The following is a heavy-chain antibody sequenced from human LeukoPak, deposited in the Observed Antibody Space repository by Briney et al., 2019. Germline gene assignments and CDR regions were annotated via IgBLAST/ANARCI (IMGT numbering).Heavy chain of an antibody. CDR3: ARGYYFFDY. D-gene: IGHD3-10*01. V-gene: IGHV4-34*01. Sequence: PSETLSLTCAVYGGSFSGYYWSWIRQPPGKGLEWIGEINHSGSTNYNPSLKSRVTISVDTSKNQFSLKLSSVTAADTAVYYCARGYYFFDYWGQGTLVTVSP. CDR1: GGSFSGYY. J-gene: IGHJ4*02. CDR2: INHSGST.